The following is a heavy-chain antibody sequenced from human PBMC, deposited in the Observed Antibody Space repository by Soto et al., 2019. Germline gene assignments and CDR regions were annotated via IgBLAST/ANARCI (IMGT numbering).Heavy chain of an antibody. D-gene: IGHD4-17*01. CDR1: GGTFSTYG. CDR3: AREIDPYYGGNSLSLDY. CDR2: IIPKFGTT. Sequence: QVQLVQSGAEVKKPGSSVKVSCKASGGTFSTYGMNWVRLAPGQGLEWMGGIIPKFGTTNYAQKFQGRVTITADESTNTAYMELNYLRSEDTAVYFCAREIDPYYGGNSLSLDYWGQGTLVTVSS. V-gene: IGHV1-69*13. J-gene: IGHJ4*02.